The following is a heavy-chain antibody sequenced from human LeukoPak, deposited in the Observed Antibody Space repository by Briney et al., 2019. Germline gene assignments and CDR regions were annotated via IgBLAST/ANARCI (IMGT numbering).Heavy chain of an antibody. Sequence: GGSLRLSCAASGFTFSSYAMSWVRQAPGKGLEWVSGISGSGVSTYYADSVKGRFTISRDNSKNTLYLQMSSLRAEDTAVYYCARDNSVRDEAWWFNPWGQGTLVTVSS. V-gene: IGHV3-23*01. CDR2: ISGSGVST. CDR1: GFTFSSYA. D-gene: IGHD5-24*01. J-gene: IGHJ5*02. CDR3: ARDNSVRDEAWWFNP.